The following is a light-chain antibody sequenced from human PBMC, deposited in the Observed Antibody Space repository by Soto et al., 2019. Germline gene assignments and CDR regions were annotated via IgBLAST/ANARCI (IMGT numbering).Light chain of an antibody. V-gene: IGKV1-9*01. CDR3: QKLNNYPIT. J-gene: IGKJ5*01. CDR2: AAS. Sequence: DIQLTQSPSFLSASVGDRVTITCRASQGISSYLAWYQQKPGKAPKFLIYAASTLQSGVPSRFSGSGSGTESTLTISRLQPEDFATYYCQKLNNYPITFGQGTRLEIK. CDR1: QGISSY.